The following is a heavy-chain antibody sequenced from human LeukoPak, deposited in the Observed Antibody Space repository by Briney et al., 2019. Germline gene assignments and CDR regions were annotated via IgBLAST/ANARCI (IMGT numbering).Heavy chain of an antibody. V-gene: IGHV7-4-1*02. J-gene: IGHJ4*02. CDR2: ITTNTGNP. Sequence: ASVKVSCKASVYTFTNYALNWVRQAPGQGLEWMGGITTNTGNPTYAQGFTERFVFSFDTSVSTAYLQISSLKAEDTAVYYCARVRYSSSWRDFDCWGQGTLVTVSS. D-gene: IGHD6-13*01. CDR1: VYTFTNYA. CDR3: ARVRYSSSWRDFDC.